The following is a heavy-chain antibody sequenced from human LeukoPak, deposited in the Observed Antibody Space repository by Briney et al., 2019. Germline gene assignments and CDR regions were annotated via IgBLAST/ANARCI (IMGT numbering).Heavy chain of an antibody. CDR1: GYTFTGYY. J-gene: IGHJ6*03. CDR2: VNPNSGGT. D-gene: IGHD3-3*01. CDR3: ARGRYDFWSGYLSRYYYYYMDV. V-gene: IGHV1-2*02. Sequence: ASVKVSCKASGYTFTGYYMHWVRQAPGQGLEWMGWVNPNSGGTNYAQKFQGRVTMTRDTSTSTAYMELSRLRSDDTAVYYCARGRYDFWSGYLSRYYYYYMDVWGKGTTVTVSS.